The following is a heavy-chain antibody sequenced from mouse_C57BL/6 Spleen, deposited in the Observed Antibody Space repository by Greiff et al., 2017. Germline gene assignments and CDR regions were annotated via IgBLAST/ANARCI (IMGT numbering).Heavy chain of an antibody. CDR1: GYAFSSYW. J-gene: IGHJ3*01. Sequence: VQLQQSGAELVKPGASVKISCKASGYAFSSYWMNWVKQRPGKGLEWIGQIYPGDGDTNYNGKFKGKATLTADKSSSTAYMQLSSLTSEDAAVYYCTRDGNLRAWFACWGQRTLVTVS. V-gene: IGHV1-80*01. D-gene: IGHD2-1*01. CDR2: IYPGDGDT. CDR3: TRDGNLRAWFAC.